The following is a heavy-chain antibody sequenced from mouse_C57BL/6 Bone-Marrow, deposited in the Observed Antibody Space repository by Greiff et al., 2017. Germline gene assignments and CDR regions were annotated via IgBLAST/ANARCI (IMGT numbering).Heavy chain of an antibody. D-gene: IGHD1-1*02. Sequence: EVQGVESGGDLVKPGGSLKLSCAASGFTFSSYGMSWVRQTPDKRLEWVATISSGGSYTYYPDSVKGRFTISRDNAKNTLYLQMSSLKSEDTAMYYCARLGGNYYAMDYWGQGTSVTVSS. V-gene: IGHV5-6*01. CDR2: ISSGGSYT. CDR3: ARLGGNYYAMDY. J-gene: IGHJ4*01. CDR1: GFTFSSYG.